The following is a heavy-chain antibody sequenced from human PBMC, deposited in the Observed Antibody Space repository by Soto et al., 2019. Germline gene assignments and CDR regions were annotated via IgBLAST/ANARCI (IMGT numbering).Heavy chain of an antibody. CDR3: ARGAMANFDY. V-gene: IGHV1-69*13. J-gene: IGHJ4*02. CDR2: FIAMLGTP. Sequence: SVKVSCKASGGTFGSQGIAWVRQAPGQGLEWMGGFIAMLGTPTYAKKVQGRATTSADESLTSSYLELRSLRSEDTGVYFCARGAMANFDYWGQGTVVTVSS. D-gene: IGHD5-18*01. CDR1: GGTFGSQG.